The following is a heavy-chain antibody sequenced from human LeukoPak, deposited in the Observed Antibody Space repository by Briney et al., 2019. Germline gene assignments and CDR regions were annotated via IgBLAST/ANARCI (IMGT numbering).Heavy chain of an antibody. CDR1: GFTFSNYG. V-gene: IGHV3-33*01. CDR2: IWYDGTNK. J-gene: IGHJ4*02. Sequence: PGGSLRLSCAASGFTFSNYGMPWVRQAPGKGLEWVTMIWYDGTNKYYADSVKGRFTISRDNSKNTLFLQMNSLSAEDTAVYHCARDLGPYSSGPDFWGQGTLVTVSS. CDR3: ARDLGPYSSGPDF. D-gene: IGHD3-22*01.